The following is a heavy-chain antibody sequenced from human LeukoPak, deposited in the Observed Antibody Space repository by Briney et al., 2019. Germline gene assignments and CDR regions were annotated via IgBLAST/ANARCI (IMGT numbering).Heavy chain of an antibody. CDR2: IYTTGKT. Sequence: SETLSLTCTVSSGYINSYYWGWVRQPAGRGLEWIGRIYTTGKTDYNPSLKSRLTMSVDTSKRQFSLNLTSVTAADTAIYYCARHGYTASHYFLDYWSQGTLVTVSS. V-gene: IGHV4-4*07. CDR3: ARHGYTASHYFLDY. CDR1: SGYINSYY. J-gene: IGHJ4*02. D-gene: IGHD3-16*01.